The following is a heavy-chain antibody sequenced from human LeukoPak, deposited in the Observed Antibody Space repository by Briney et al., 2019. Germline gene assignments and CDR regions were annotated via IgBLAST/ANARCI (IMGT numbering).Heavy chain of an antibody. V-gene: IGHV6-1*01. CDR3: ARARRQWLVKNYYYGMDV. CDR1: GDSVSSNSAA. Sequence: SQTLSLTCAISGDSVSSNSAAWNWIRQSPSRGLEWLGRTYYRSKWYNDYAVSVKSRITINPDTSKNQFSLQLNSVTPEDTAVYYCARARRQWLVKNYYYGMDVWGQGTTVTVSS. CDR2: TYYRSKWYN. D-gene: IGHD6-19*01. J-gene: IGHJ6*02.